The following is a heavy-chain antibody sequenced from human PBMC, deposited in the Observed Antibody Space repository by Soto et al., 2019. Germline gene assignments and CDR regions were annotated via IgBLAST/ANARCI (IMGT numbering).Heavy chain of an antibody. CDR3: AKDPIYYGSGLGWFDP. CDR1: GFTFSTYA. Sequence: GGSLRLSCAASGFTFSTYAMSWFRQAPGKGLEWVSAISASGESTYSADSVKGRFTISRDNSKNTLYLQMSSLRAEDTAVYYCAKDPIYYGSGLGWFDPWGQGTLVTVSS. J-gene: IGHJ5*02. D-gene: IGHD3-10*01. V-gene: IGHV3-23*01. CDR2: ISASGEST.